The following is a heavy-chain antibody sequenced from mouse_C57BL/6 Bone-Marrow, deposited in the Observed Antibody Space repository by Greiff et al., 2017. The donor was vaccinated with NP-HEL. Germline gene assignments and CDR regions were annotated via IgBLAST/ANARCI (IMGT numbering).Heavy chain of an antibody. V-gene: IGHV1-69*01. Sequence: QVQLQQSGAELVMPGASVKLSCKASGYTFTSYWMHWVKQRPGHGLEWIGEIDPSDSYTNYNQKFKGKSTLTVDKSSSTAYMQLSSLTSEDSAVYYCARWGYYGNFDYWGQGTTLTVSS. CDR1: GYTFTSYW. D-gene: IGHD2-1*01. CDR2: IDPSDSYT. CDR3: ARWGYYGNFDY. J-gene: IGHJ2*01.